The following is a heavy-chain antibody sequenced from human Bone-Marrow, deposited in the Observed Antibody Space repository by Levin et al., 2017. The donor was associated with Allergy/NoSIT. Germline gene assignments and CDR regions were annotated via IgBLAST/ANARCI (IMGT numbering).Heavy chain of an antibody. J-gene: IGHJ4*02. CDR3: AKQLPAAGTDY. D-gene: IGHD6-13*01. V-gene: IGHV3-23*01. CDR1: GFTFSSSA. Sequence: GGSLRLSCAASGFTFSSSAMNWVRQAPGKGLEWVSTIGRGFSTYYADSVKGRFTISRDNSKNTLYLQMNSLRAEDTALYYCAKQLPAAGTDYWGQGTLVTVSS. CDR2: IGRGFST.